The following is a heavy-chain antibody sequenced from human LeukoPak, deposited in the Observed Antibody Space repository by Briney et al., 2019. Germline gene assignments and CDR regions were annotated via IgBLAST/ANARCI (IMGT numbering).Heavy chain of an antibody. V-gene: IGHV3-30*04. D-gene: IGHD6-13*01. J-gene: IGHJ4*02. Sequence: PGGSLRLSCAASGFTFSSYAMSWVRQAPGKGLEWVAIISYDGNNQYYADSVKGRFTISRDNSKNTLSLQMNSLRAEDTAVYYCARVAYSSSWYPPFDDWGQGTLVTVSS. CDR2: ISYDGNNQ. CDR3: ARVAYSSSWYPPFDD. CDR1: GFTFSSYA.